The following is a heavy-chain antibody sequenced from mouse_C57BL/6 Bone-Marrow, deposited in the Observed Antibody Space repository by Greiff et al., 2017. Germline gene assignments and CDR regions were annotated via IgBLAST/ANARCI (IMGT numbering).Heavy chain of an antibody. CDR3: ARGYYSNYGGYFDV. Sequence: QVQLKQSGAELARPGASVKLSCKASGYTFTSYGISWVKQRTGQGLEWIGEIYPRSGNTYYNEKFKGKATLTADKSSSTAYMELRSLTSEDSAVYFCARGYYSNYGGYFDVWGTGTTVTVSS. CDR2: IYPRSGNT. J-gene: IGHJ1*03. V-gene: IGHV1-81*01. CDR1: GYTFTSYG. D-gene: IGHD2-5*01.